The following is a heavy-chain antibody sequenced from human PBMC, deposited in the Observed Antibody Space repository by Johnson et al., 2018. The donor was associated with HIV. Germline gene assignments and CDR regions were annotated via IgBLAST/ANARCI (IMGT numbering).Heavy chain of an antibody. CDR3: ARVEYSSSYDVVDI. D-gene: IGHD6-6*01. CDR1: GFSFGDYA. J-gene: IGHJ3*02. CDR2: INRDGTLT. V-gene: IGHV3-7*03. Sequence: VQLVESGGGLVQPGRSLRLSCTTSGFSFGDYAMSWFRQAPGKGLEWLANINRDGTLTQHLDSVKGRFTISRDNAMNSLFLQMNSLRAEDTAVYYCARVEYSSSYDVVDIWGQGTMVTVSS.